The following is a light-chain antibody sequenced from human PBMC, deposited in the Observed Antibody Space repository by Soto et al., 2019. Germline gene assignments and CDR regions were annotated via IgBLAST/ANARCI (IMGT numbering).Light chain of an antibody. J-gene: IGLJ2*01. CDR1: SSNIGAGFD. Sequence: QSVLTQPPSVSGAPGQRLTISCAGTSSNIGAGFDVHWYQQLPGTAPKLLIYANDDRPSGVPDRFSGSTSGTLASLAITGLQAEDAADYYCQSYDNSLLAYVFGGGTKLTVL. V-gene: IGLV1-40*01. CDR2: AND. CDR3: QSYDNSLLAYV.